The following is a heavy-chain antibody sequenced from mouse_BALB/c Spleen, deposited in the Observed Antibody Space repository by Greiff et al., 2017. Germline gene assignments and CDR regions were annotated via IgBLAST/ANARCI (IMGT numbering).Heavy chain of an antibody. V-gene: IGHV2-9*02. CDR3: ARAPPYYGNYEGAMDY. J-gene: IGHJ4*01. CDR2: IWAGGST. CDR1: GFSLTSYG. D-gene: IGHD2-10*01. Sequence: VKLVESGPGLVAPSQSLSITCTVSGFSLTSYGVHWVRQPPGKGLEWLGVIWAGGSTNYNSALMSRLSISKDNSKSQVFLKMNSLQTDDTAMYYCARAPPYYGNYEGAMDYWGQGTSVTVSS.